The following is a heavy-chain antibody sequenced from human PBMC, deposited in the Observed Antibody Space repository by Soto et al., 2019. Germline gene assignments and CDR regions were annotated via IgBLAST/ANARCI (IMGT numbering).Heavy chain of an antibody. CDR1: GGSISSYY. CDR3: ARARATIAAAAIFDC. V-gene: IGHV4-59*12. CDR2: IYYSGST. D-gene: IGHD6-13*01. J-gene: IGHJ4*02. Sequence: SETLSLTCTVSGGSISSYYWSWIRQPPGKGLEWIGYIYYSGSTNYNPSLKSRVTISVDRSKNQFSLKLSSVTAADTAVYYCARARATIAAAAIFDCWGQGTLVTVSS.